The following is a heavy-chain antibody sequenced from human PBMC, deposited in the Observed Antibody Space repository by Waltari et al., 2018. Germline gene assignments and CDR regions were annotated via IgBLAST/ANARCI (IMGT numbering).Heavy chain of an antibody. CDR3: TIDHWSXPDVGY. Sequence: EEHLVXXGGGLVEXXXSLRLSCAAXGFTFSIXXVGWVRQAPGKGLEWSGRIXTEAEGGTTQYAAPVKDRFSISXRDSENXXFLQMAYLKXDDTAVXYXTIDHWSXPDVGYWXXXTPVTXAX. J-gene: IGHJ4*01. V-gene: IGHV3-15*05. CDR2: IXTEAEGGTT. CDR1: GFTFSIXX. D-gene: IGHD3-3*01.